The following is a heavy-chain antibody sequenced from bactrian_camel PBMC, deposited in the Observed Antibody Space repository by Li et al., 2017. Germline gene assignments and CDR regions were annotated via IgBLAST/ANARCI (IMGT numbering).Heavy chain of an antibody. CDR2: QRDAAT. Sequence: VQLVESGGGSVQAGGSLRLSCEASRPQPQDTASLYTFDSACMGWFRQAPGKEPEGVAAQRDAATYYADSVKGRFSISKDNAKNTLYLQMNSLKPEDTAMYYCAADTRPFPRRAPCGSWYATGNRNFGYWGQGTQVTVS. J-gene: IGHJ6*01. CDR1: RPQPQDTASLYTFDSAC. V-gene: IGHV3S55*01. D-gene: IGHD6*01. CDR3: AADTRPFPRRAPCGSWYATGNRNFGY.